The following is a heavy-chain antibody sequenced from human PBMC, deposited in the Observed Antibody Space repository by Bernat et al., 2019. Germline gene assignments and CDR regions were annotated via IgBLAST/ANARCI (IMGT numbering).Heavy chain of an antibody. CDR1: GFTFSSYG. J-gene: IGHJ4*02. CDR3: GRDLTSSEKRFDY. CDR2: IWYDGSNK. D-gene: IGHD1/OR15-1a*01. Sequence: QVQLVESGGGVVQPGRSLRLSCAASGFTFSSYGMHWVRQAPGKGLEWVAVIWYDGSNKYYADSVKGRFTISRDNSKNTLYLQMNSLRAEDTAVYYCGRDLTSSEKRFDYWGQGTLVTVSS. V-gene: IGHV3-33*01.